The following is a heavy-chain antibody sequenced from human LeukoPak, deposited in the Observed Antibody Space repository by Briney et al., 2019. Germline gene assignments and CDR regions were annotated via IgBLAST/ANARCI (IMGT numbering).Heavy chain of an antibody. D-gene: IGHD2-15*01. CDR3: ARRFWGIVVVVAASNWFDP. CDR2: INHSGST. J-gene: IGHJ5*02. Sequence: NPSETLSLTCAVYGGSFSGYYWSWIRQPPGKGLEWIGEINHSGSTNYNPSLKSRVTISVDTSKNQFSLKLSSVTAADTAVYYCARRFWGIVVVVAASNWFDPWGQGTLVTVSS. V-gene: IGHV4-34*01. CDR1: GGSFSGYY.